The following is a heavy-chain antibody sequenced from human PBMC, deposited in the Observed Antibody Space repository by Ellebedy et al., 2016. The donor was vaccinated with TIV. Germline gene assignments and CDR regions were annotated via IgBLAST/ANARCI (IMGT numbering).Heavy chain of an antibody. Sequence: AASVKVSCKASGRTVSTYGFSWARQAPGQGLEWMGGIIPIVGTAQYSQKFKDRVTITADESTSTVYMELSSLRSDDTAVYYCARDREMATFDNWGQGTLVTVSS. CDR1: GRTVSTYG. CDR2: IIPIVGTA. D-gene: IGHD5-24*01. V-gene: IGHV1-69*13. CDR3: ARDREMATFDN. J-gene: IGHJ4*02.